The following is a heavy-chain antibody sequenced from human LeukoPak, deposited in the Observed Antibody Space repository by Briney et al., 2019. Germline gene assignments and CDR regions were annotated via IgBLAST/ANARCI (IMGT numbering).Heavy chain of an antibody. V-gene: IGHV1-2*02. Sequence: ASVKVSCKGSGYTISDSYIEWMRQAPGQGLEWMGGINPSNGNTRFSQKFEGRVTFTRDTSANTVYMELNRLTSDDTAVYFCARRFRFGFSFAFNYWGQGTLVTVSS. CDR1: GYTISDSY. J-gene: IGHJ4*02. D-gene: IGHD3-16*01. CDR2: INPSNGNT. CDR3: ARRFRFGFSFAFNY.